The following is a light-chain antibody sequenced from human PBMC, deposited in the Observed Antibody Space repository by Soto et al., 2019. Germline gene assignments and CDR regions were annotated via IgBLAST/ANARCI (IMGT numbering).Light chain of an antibody. Sequence: VMTQAPATLSVSPGERATLSCRASQTINNNVAWYQLKVGQAPRLLIYGASTRATGIPARFSGSGSGTEFTRTISSLQSEDFAEYHCQQYNNWPQTFGRGTTVEFK. J-gene: IGKJ1*01. V-gene: IGKV3-15*01. CDR2: GAS. CDR1: QTINNN. CDR3: QQYNNWPQT.